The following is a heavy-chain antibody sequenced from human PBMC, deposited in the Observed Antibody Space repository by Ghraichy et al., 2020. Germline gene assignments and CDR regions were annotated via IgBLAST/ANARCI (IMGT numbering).Heavy chain of an antibody. Sequence: GALRLSCVASGFTFSSYDMTWVRQAPGKGLEYVSGVCNSGDKTYDADSLKGRFTISRDNSKNTLYLQMNSLRAEDTAVYYCAKRMSYYFDYWGQGTLVTVSS. CDR3: AKRMSYYFDY. D-gene: IGHD2-15*01. V-gene: IGHV3-23*01. CDR1: GFTFSSYD. J-gene: IGHJ4*02. CDR2: VCNSGDKT.